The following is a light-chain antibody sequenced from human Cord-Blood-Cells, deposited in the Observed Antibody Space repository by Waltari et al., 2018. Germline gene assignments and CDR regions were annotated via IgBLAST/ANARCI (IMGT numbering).Light chain of an antibody. J-gene: IGKJ1*01. CDR2: GAS. Sequence: EVVFTSSPGTLSLFPGESATLSCGASQSVSSSYLTWSQQKPGQSPRLLIDGASSRATGIPDRFSGSGSGTDFTLTIIRLEPEDFAVSYCQQYGSSPRTFGQGTKVEIK. V-gene: IGKV3-20*01. CDR3: QQYGSSPRT. CDR1: QSVSSSY.